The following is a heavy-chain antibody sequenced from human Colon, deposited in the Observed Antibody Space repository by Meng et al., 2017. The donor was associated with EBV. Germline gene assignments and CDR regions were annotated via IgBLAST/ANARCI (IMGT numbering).Heavy chain of an antibody. D-gene: IGHD1-14*01. CDR3: ARGRRNEPLFDY. V-gene: IGHV1-69*01. CDR1: GGSFSTHT. Sequence: QVQLVHSGAEGKKPGSSVKCACKTSGGSFSTHTFSWVRQAPGQGLEWMGGLIAVFDKTKAAPRFQDRVTFTADESTSTAYMELSSLTFDDTAVYFCARGRRNEPLFDYWGQGTLVTVSS. CDR2: LIAVFDKT. J-gene: IGHJ4*02.